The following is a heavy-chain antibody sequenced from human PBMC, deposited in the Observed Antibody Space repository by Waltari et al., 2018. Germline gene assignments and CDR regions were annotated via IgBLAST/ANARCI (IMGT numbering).Heavy chain of an antibody. CDR2: ISGSGGST. Sequence: EVQLLESGGGLVQPGGSLRLSCAASGFTFSSYAMSWVRQAPGKGLEWVSAISGSGGSTYYADSVKGRFTNSRDKSKNTLYLQMNSLRAEDTAVYYCANVGSGWYLDYWGQGTLVTVSS. CDR1: GFTFSSYA. CDR3: ANVGSGWYLDY. J-gene: IGHJ4*02. V-gene: IGHV3-23*01. D-gene: IGHD6-19*01.